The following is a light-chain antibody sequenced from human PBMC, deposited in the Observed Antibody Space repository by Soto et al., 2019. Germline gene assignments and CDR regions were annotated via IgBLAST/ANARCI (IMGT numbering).Light chain of an antibody. V-gene: IGKV4-1*01. Sequence: DIVMTQSPDSLAVPLGERATINCKSSQSVLYSSNNKNYLAWYQQKPGQPPKLLIYWASTRESGVPDRFSGSGSGSDFTLTISSLQAADVAVYYCQQYYSSPYTFGQGTKLEIK. CDR3: QQYYSSPYT. CDR2: WAS. J-gene: IGKJ2*01. CDR1: QSVLYSSNNKNY.